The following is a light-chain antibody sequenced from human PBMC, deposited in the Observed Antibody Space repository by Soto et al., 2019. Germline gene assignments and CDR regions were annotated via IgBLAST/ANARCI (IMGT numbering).Light chain of an antibody. J-gene: IGKJ1*01. CDR3: QHYGCSRT. Sequence: EIVLTQSPATLSLSPGERATLSCRASQSVSSSYLAWYQQKPGQPPRLIIYGASSRATGIHGMFSGSGSGTDIPLTISRVDPEFVALYCRQHYGCSRTFGEGTKVEIK. V-gene: IGKV3-20*01. CDR1: QSVSSSY. CDR2: GAS.